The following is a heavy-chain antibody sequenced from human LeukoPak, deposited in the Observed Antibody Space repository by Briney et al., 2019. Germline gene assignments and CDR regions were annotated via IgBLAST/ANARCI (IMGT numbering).Heavy chain of an antibody. D-gene: IGHD4-17*01. J-gene: IGHJ5*02. CDR1: GGSISSGGYY. V-gene: IGHV4-31*03. CDR2: IYYSGST. CDR3: ARAVYGDYGVDWFDP. Sequence: SETLSLTCTDSGGSISSGGYYWSWIRQHPGKGLEWIGYIYYSGSTYYNPSLKSRVTISVDTSKNQFSLKLSSVTAADTAVYYCARAVYGDYGVDWFDPWGQGTLVTVSS.